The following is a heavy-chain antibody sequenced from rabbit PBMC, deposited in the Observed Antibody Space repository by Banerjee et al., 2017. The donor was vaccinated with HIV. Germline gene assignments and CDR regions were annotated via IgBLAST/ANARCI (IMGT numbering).Heavy chain of an antibody. CDR1: GIDFSSSYW. J-gene: IGHJ6*01. CDR3: ARGGIYGGDGYAL. D-gene: IGHD6-1*01. V-gene: IGHV1S40*01. CDR2: IHAGNSGIT. Sequence: QSLEESGGDLVKPGASLTLTCTASGIDFSSSYWICWVRQAPGKGLEWIACIHAGNSGITYYASWAKGRFTISKTSSTTVTLQMTSLTAADTATYFCARGGIYGGDGYALWGPGTLVTVS.